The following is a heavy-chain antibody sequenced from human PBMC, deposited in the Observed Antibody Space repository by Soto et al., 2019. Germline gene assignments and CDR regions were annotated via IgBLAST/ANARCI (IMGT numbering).Heavy chain of an antibody. D-gene: IGHD3-9*01. Sequence: PSETLSLTCTVSGGSISSGGYYWSWIRQHPGTGLEWIGHISYSGSTYYNTSLKSRVTISVDTSRNQFSLIVNSVTAADTAVYYCARGPGGGVLRYFDWFPRYYGMDVWGQGTTVTVSS. CDR3: ARGPGGGVLRYFDWFPRYYGMDV. CDR1: GGSISSGGYY. J-gene: IGHJ6*02. V-gene: IGHV4-31*03. CDR2: ISYSGST.